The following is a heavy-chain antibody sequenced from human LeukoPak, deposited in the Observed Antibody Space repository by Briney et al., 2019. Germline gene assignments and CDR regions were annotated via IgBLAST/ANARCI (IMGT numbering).Heavy chain of an antibody. CDR2: VYYVGNA. CDR3: ATHDEGSYFET. Sequence: SETLSLTCTVSGGSFSSSRPYWAWHRQSPGKGLEWIGSVYYVGNAYYRPSLLSRATISIDTSKTHISLRLTSVTATDTGIYYCATHDEGSYFETWGQGALVTVSS. J-gene: IGHJ5*02. V-gene: IGHV4-39*02. D-gene: IGHD3-10*01. CDR1: GGSFSSSRPY.